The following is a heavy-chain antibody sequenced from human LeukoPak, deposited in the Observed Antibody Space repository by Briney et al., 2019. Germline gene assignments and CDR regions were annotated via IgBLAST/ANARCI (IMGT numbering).Heavy chain of an antibody. Sequence: SETLSLTCTVSGGSISSYYWSWVRQPPGNGLEWLGYIYYSGSTNHNPSLKSRVTISVDTSKNQFSLKLSSVTAADTAVYYCARDRGEYYDFWSGYYRKGYYFDYWGQGTLVTVSS. V-gene: IGHV4-59*01. CDR3: ARDRGEYYDFWSGYYRKGYYFDY. CDR2: IYYSGST. J-gene: IGHJ4*02. CDR1: GGSISSYY. D-gene: IGHD3-3*01.